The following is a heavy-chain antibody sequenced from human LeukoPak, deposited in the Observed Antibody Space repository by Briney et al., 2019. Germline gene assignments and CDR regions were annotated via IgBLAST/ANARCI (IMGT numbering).Heavy chain of an antibody. CDR3: ARVDSSSWQGYNWFDP. D-gene: IGHD6-13*01. V-gene: IGHV3-9*01. Sequence: GGSLRLSCAASGFTFDDYAMHWVRQAPGKGLEWVSGISWNSGSIGYADSVKGRFTISRDNAKNSLYLQMNSLGAEDTALYYCARVDSSSWQGYNWFDPWGQGTLVTVSS. J-gene: IGHJ5*02. CDR1: GFTFDDYA. CDR2: ISWNSGSI.